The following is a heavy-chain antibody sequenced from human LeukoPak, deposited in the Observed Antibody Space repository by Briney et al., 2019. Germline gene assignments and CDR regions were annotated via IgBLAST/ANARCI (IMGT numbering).Heavy chain of an antibody. Sequence: PSETLSLTCAVYGGSFSGYYWSWIRQPPGKGLEWIGEINHSGSTNYNPSLKSRVTISVDTSKNQFSLKLSSVTAADTAVYYCARDGLGWGAFDIWGQGTMVTVSS. J-gene: IGHJ3*02. CDR3: ARDGLGWGAFDI. V-gene: IGHV4-34*01. CDR2: INHSGST. CDR1: GGSFSGYY. D-gene: IGHD7-27*01.